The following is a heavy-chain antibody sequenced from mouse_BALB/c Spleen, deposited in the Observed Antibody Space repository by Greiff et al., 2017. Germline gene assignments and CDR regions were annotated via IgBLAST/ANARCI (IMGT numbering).Heavy chain of an antibody. CDR2: IDPANGNT. CDR3: APGGIQQGYYFDY. J-gene: IGHJ2*01. CDR1: GFNIKDTY. Sequence: VQLQQSGAELVKPGASVKLSCTASGFNIKDTYMHWVKQRPEQGLEWIGRIDPANGNTKYDPKFQGKATITADTSSNTAYLQLSSLTSEDTAVYYCAPGGIQQGYYFDYWGQGTTLTVSS. V-gene: IGHV14-3*02.